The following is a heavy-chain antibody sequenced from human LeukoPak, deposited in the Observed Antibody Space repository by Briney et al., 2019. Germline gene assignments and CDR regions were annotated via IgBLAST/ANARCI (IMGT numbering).Heavy chain of an antibody. D-gene: IGHD6-19*01. V-gene: IGHV3-7*01. CDR3: ARDVDSSGRNLFWFDP. J-gene: IGHJ5*02. Sequence: GGSLRLSCAASGFTFRSCWMSWVRQAPGKGLEGVANIKQDGSEKYYVDSVKGRFPISRDNAKNSLYLQMNSLRAEDTAVYYCARDVDSSGRNLFWFDPWGQGTLVTVSS. CDR2: IKQDGSEK. CDR1: GFTFRSCW.